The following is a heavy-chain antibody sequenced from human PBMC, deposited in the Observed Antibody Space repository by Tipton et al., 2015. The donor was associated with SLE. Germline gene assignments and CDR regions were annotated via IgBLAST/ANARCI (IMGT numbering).Heavy chain of an antibody. J-gene: IGHJ6*03. D-gene: IGHD6-6*01. CDR2: IYYSGST. CDR1: GGSISSYY. Sequence: GLVKPSETLSLTCTVSGGSISSYYWTWIRQPPGKGLEWIGYIYYSGSTNYNPSLKSRVTISVDTSKNQFSLKLSSVTAADTAVYYCARDRGMAARPSYYYYHMDVGGKGTTVTVSS. CDR3: ARDRGMAARPSYYYYHMDV. V-gene: IGHV4-59*01.